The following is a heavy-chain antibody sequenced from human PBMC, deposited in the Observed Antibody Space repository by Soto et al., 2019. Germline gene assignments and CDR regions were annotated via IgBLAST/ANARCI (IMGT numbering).Heavy chain of an antibody. CDR3: ATTLSLTGNWFDP. J-gene: IGHJ5*02. Sequence: QVQLQESGPGLVKPSETLSLTCTVSGGSISSYYWSWIRQPPGKGLEWIGYIYYSGSTNYNPSLKSRVTISVDTSKNQFSLKLSSVTAADTAVYYCATTLSLTGNWFDPWGQGTLVTVSS. D-gene: IGHD7-27*01. CDR1: GGSISSYY. CDR2: IYYSGST. V-gene: IGHV4-59*01.